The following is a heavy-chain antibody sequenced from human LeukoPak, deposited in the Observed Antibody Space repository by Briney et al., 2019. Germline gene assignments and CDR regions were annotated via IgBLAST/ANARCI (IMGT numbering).Heavy chain of an antibody. CDR2: IWYDGSNK. CDR1: GFTFSSYG. Sequence: GRSLRLSCAASGFTFSSYGMHWVRQAPGKGLEWVAVIWYDGSNKYYADSVKGRFTISRDNSKNTLYLQMNSLRAEDTAVYYCAREDGSGSYHFDYWGRGTLVTVSS. CDR3: AREDGSGSYHFDY. J-gene: IGHJ4*02. V-gene: IGHV3-33*01. D-gene: IGHD3-10*01.